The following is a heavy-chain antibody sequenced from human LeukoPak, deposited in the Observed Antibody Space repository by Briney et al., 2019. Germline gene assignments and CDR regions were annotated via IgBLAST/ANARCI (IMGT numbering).Heavy chain of an antibody. J-gene: IGHJ4*02. CDR1: GFTFSSYA. Sequence: GGSLRLSCAASGFTFSSYAMSWVRQAPGKGLEWVSAISGSGGSTYYADSVKGRFTISRDNSKNTLYLQMNSLRAEDTAVYYCAKFRGWYSSSWYYFDYWGQGTLVTVSS. CDR3: AKFRGWYSSSWYYFDY. D-gene: IGHD6-13*01. V-gene: IGHV3-23*01. CDR2: ISGSGGST.